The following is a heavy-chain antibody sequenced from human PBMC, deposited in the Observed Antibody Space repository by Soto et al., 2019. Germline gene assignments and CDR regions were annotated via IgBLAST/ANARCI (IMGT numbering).Heavy chain of an antibody. CDR3: ARRRGYSYDFDY. J-gene: IGHJ4*02. D-gene: IGHD5-18*01. V-gene: IGHV5-10-1*01. CDR2: IDPSDSRT. CDR1: GYTFTNNW. Sequence: GASVKISXNASGYTFTNNWISWVRQKPGQGLEWMGRIDPSDSRTKYNPSFEGHVTISIDKSINTAFLQWSSLRASDTAVYFCARRRGYSYDFDYWGQGTLVTVSS.